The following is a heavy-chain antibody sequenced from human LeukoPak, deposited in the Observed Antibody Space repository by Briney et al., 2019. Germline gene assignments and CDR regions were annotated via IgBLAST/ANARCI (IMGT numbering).Heavy chain of an antibody. V-gene: IGHV3-23*01. Sequence: GGSLRLSCAASGFTFSSYAMSWVRQAPGKGLEWVSAITGSGGNTYYADSVKGRFTISRDNSKNTLYLQMNSLRAEGTAVFYCAKGNSGSYGDFDCWGQGTLVTVSS. CDR2: ITGSGGNT. CDR3: AKGNSGSYGDFDC. CDR1: GFTFSSYA. J-gene: IGHJ4*02. D-gene: IGHD1-26*01.